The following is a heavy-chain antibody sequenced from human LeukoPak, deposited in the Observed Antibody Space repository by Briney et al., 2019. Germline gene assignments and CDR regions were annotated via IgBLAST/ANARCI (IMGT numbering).Heavy chain of an antibody. CDR2: IYYSGST. CDR1: GGSVSSGSYY. D-gene: IGHD3-10*01. CDR3: ASRGFYGSGSCSTPPDY. J-gene: IGHJ4*02. Sequence: PSETLSLTCTVSGGSVSSGSYYWSWIRQPPGKGLEWIGYIYYSGSTNYNPSLKSRVTISVDTSKNQFSLKLSSVTAADTAVYYCASRGFYGSGSCSTPPDYWGQGTLVTVSS. V-gene: IGHV4-61*01.